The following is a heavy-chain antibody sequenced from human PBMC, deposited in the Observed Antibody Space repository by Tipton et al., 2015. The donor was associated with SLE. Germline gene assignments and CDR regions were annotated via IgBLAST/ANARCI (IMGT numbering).Heavy chain of an antibody. D-gene: IGHD6-13*01. CDR2: IYYSGST. CDR1: VGSISSYY. J-gene: IGHJ2*01. V-gene: IGHV4-59*01. Sequence: TLSLTCTVSVGSISSYYWSWIRQPPGKGLEWIGYIYYSGSTNYNPSLKSRVTISVDTSKNQFSLKLSSVTAADTAVYYCAREGQQLVYFDLWGRGTLVTVSS. CDR3: AREGQQLVYFDL.